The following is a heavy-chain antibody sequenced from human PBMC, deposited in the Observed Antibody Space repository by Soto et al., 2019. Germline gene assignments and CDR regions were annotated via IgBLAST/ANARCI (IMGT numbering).Heavy chain of an antibody. D-gene: IGHD2-2*02. V-gene: IGHV1-46*01. CDR1: GYTFTSYY. Sequence: ASVKVSCKASGYTFTSYYMHWVRQAPGQGLEWMGIINPSGGSTSYAQKFQGRVTMTRDTSTSTAYMELRSLRSDDTAVYYCARDRAIPGSFDYWGQGTLVTVSS. CDR2: INPSGGST. J-gene: IGHJ4*02. CDR3: ARDRAIPGSFDY.